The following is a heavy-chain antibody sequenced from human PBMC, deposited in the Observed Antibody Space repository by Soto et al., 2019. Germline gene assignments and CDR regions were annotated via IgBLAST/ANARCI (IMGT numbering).Heavy chain of an antibody. D-gene: IGHD2-2*02. CDR1: GYSFSIYW. CDR3: ARLFGYSSDYYYGIDV. V-gene: IGHV5-51*01. Sequence: GESLNISFKGSGYSFSIYWGGWVRQLAGKGLEWMGMIHLDDPDIIYNPSFQGQVTASGDRSINTAYLQWTSLKASDTAISSCARLFGYSSDYYYGIDVWGQGTTVTVSS. J-gene: IGHJ6*02. CDR2: IHLDDPDI.